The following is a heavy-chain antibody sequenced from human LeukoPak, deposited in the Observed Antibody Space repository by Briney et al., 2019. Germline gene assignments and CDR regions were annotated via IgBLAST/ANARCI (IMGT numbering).Heavy chain of an antibody. CDR1: GGSISYYY. CDR3: ARESPTYSSGWYKDF. V-gene: IGHV4-4*07. Sequence: SETLSLTCTVSGGSISYYYWSWIRQPAGGGQEWIGRIYISGSTNYNPSLKSRVTISIDKSNNQFFLKLNSVTAADTAVYYCARESPTYSSGWYKDFWGQGTLVTVSS. J-gene: IGHJ4*02. CDR2: IYISGST. D-gene: IGHD6-19*01.